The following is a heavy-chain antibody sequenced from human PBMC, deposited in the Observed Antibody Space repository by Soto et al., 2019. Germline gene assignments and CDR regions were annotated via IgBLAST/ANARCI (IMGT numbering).Heavy chain of an antibody. J-gene: IGHJ3*02. CDR1: GYTFTSYD. CDR3: ARDLVPRVDQYDDAFDI. V-gene: IGHV1-8*01. CDR2: MNPNSGNT. Sequence: QVQLVQSGAEVKKPGDSVKVSSKASGYTFTSYDINWVRQATGQGLEWMGWMNPNSGNTGYAQKFQGRVTMTRNTSISTAYMELSSLRYEDTAVYYCARDLVPRVDQYDDAFDIWGQGTMVTVSS. D-gene: IGHD2-15*01.